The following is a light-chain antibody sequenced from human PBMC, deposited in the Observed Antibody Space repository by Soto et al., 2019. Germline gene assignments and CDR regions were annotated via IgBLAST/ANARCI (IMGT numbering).Light chain of an antibody. CDR3: QQYSTYPLT. CDR2: DAS. J-gene: IGKJ4*01. CDR1: QSISSW. V-gene: IGKV1-5*01. Sequence: DIQMTQSPSTLSASVGDRVTITCRASQSISSWLAWYQQKPGKAPKLLIYDASSLESGVPSRFNGSGSGTDFTLTINSLQPDDFATYYCQQYSTYPLTFGGGTEVEIK.